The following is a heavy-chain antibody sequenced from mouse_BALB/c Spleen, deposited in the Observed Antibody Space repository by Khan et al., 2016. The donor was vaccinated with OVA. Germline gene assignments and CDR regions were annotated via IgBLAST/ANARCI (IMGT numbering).Heavy chain of an antibody. V-gene: IGHV1S136*01. D-gene: IGHD2-12*01. CDR2: IYPFNDAT. CDR3: APVCSYYVSFVY. J-gene: IGHJ3*01. Sequence: EVQLQQSGPEVVKPGASVKMSCKASGYTFTSYVMHWVKQKPGQGLEWIGYIYPFNDATKFNEKFNGKATLTSDKSSSTAYMELSSHTSDDSAVYYCAPVCSYYVSFVYWGQGTLVTVSA. CDR1: GYTFTSYV.